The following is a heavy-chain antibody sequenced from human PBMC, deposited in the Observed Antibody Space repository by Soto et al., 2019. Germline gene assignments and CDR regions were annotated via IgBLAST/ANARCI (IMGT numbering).Heavy chain of an antibody. Sequence: QLQLQESGPGLVKPSETLSLTCTVSGGSISSSSYYWGWIRQPPGKGLEWIGSIYYSGSTYYNPSLKSRVTISVDTSKNQFSLKLSSVTAADTAVYYCARQPSVIVLMVYASGGGWFDPWGQGTLVTVSS. CDR2: IYYSGST. V-gene: IGHV4-39*01. CDR3: ARQPSVIVLMVYASGGGWFDP. J-gene: IGHJ5*02. CDR1: GGSISSSSYY. D-gene: IGHD2-8*01.